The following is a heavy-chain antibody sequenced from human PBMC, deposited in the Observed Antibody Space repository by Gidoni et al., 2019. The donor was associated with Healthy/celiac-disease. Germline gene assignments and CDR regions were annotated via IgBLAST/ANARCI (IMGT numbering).Heavy chain of an antibody. CDR2: MSGGNDTI. CDR1: GFTFRSYA. V-gene: IGHV3-48*02. J-gene: IGHJ2*01. D-gene: IGHD2-8*02. CDR3: AVHWRPYFTEYLDL. Sequence: EMRLVESGGGLVQPGGSLRLSCAASGFTFRSYAMDWVRQAPGKGLEWVSYMSGGNDTIYYADSVRGRVTISRDNDKNSLNLQMNSLRDEDTAVYYCAVHWRPYFTEYLDLWGRGTLGTVSS.